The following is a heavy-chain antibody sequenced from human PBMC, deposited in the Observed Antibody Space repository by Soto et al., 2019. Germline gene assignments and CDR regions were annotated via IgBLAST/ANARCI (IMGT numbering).Heavy chain of an antibody. Sequence: SETLSLTCAVDGGSFSGYYWSWIRQPPGKGLEWIGEINHSGSTNYNPSLKSRVTISVDTSKNQFSLKLGSVTAADTAVYYCARGPALGYCSGGSCYRHPEYFQHWGQGTLVTVSS. V-gene: IGHV4-34*01. CDR3: ARGPALGYCSGGSCYRHPEYFQH. CDR1: GGSFSGYY. J-gene: IGHJ1*01. D-gene: IGHD2-15*01. CDR2: INHSGST.